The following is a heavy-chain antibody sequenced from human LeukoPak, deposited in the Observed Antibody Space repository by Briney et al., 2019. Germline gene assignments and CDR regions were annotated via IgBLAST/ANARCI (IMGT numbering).Heavy chain of an antibody. CDR1: GFSLSTSGMR. D-gene: IGHD1-26*01. CDR3: ARISPETYSGSSPFDY. Sequence: SGPTLVNPTQTLTLTCTFSGFSLSTSGMRVNWIRQPPGKALEWLARIDWDDDKLYSTSLKTRLTISKDTSKNQVVLTMTNMDPVDTATYYCARISPETYSGSSPFDYWGQGTLVTVSS. CDR2: IDWDDDK. J-gene: IGHJ4*02. V-gene: IGHV2-70*04.